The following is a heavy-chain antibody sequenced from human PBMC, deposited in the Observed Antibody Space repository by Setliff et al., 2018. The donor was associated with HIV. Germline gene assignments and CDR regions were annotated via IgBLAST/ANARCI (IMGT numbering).Heavy chain of an antibody. Sequence: SETLSLTCTVSGGSINSYFWSWIRQPPGKGLEWIASIYYTGSTNYNPSPKSRVTISLDTSKNQFSLNVNSVTAADTAVYYCARTPSRGGFDYWGQGTLVTVSS. CDR1: GGSINSYF. J-gene: IGHJ4*02. CDR3: ARTPSRGGFDY. CDR2: IYYTGST. D-gene: IGHD3-16*01. V-gene: IGHV4-59*01.